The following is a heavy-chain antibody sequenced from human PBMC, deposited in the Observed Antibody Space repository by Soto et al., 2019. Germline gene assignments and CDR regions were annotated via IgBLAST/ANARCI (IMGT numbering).Heavy chain of an antibody. CDR2: IYYSGST. J-gene: IGHJ6*03. CDR3: ARCPVTGEDYYYYYYMDV. Sequence: SETLSLTCTVSGGSISSYYWSWIRQPPGKGLEWIGYIYYSGSTNYNPSLKSRVTISVDTSKNQFSLKLSSVTAADTAVYYCARCPVTGEDYYYYYYMDVWGKGTTVTVSS. CDR1: GGSISSYY. V-gene: IGHV4-59*01. D-gene: IGHD2-21*02.